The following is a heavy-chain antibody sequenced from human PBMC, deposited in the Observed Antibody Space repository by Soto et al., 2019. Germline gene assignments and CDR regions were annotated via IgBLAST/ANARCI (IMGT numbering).Heavy chain of an antibody. J-gene: IGHJ4*02. CDR3: ARDYGMANI. V-gene: IGHV4-61*01. CDR2: IYYSGST. CDR1: GGSVSSGSYY. Sequence: QVQLQESGPGLVKPSETLSLTCTVSGGSVSSGSYYWSWIRQPPGKGLEWIGYIYYSGSTNYNPSLKSRVTISVDTSKNQFSLKLSSVTAADTAVYYCARDYGMANIWGQGTLVTVSS. D-gene: IGHD5-12*01.